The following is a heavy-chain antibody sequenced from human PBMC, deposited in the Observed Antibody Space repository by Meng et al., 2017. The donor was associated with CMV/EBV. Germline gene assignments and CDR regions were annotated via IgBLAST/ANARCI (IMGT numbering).Heavy chain of an antibody. Sequence: LSLTCAASGFTVSSNYMSWVRQAPGKGLEWVSVIYSGGSTYYADSVKGRFTISRDNSKNTLYLQMNSLRAEDTAVYYCAREPGYCSSTSCYTSHYYYGMDVWGQGTTVTVS. V-gene: IGHV3-66*02. CDR1: GFTVSSNY. D-gene: IGHD2-2*02. CDR3: AREPGYCSSTSCYTSHYYYGMDV. J-gene: IGHJ6*02. CDR2: IYSGGST.